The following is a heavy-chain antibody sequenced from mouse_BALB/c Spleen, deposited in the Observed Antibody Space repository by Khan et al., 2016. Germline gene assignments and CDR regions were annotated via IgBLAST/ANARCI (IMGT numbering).Heavy chain of an antibody. J-gene: IGHJ4*01. Sequence: QVQLKESGAELVRPGSSVKLSCKASGYAFSSYWMNWVKQRPGQGLEWIGQIYPGDGDTNYNVKFKGKATLTADKSSTPAYMHLSSLTSEDAAVYVCAKINGTREAMDYWGQGTGVT. CDR2: IYPGDGDT. CDR1: GYAFSSYW. CDR3: AKINGTREAMDY. V-gene: IGHV1-80*01. D-gene: IGHD4-1*01.